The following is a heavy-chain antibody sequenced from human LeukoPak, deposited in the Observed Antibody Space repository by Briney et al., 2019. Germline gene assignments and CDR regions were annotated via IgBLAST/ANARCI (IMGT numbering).Heavy chain of an antibody. CDR2: ITKSGDQT. D-gene: IGHD5-24*01. Sequence: GGSLRLSCVPSGITFSNTALSWVRQAPGKGLEWVSTITKSGDQTHYADSVRGLFTISRDIFKNTLYLQMNSLRAEDTAVYHCVKSAGKDGYRDVFDIWGQGTVVTVSS. CDR3: VKSAGKDGYRDVFDI. CDR1: GITFSNTA. J-gene: IGHJ3*02. V-gene: IGHV3-23*01.